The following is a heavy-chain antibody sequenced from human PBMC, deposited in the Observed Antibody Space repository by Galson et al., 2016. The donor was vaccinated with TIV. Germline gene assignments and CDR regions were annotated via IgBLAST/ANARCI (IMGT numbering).Heavy chain of an antibody. V-gene: IGHV3-33*01. CDR1: GFTFASYG. CDR3: GRAFYNNGWFIEY. CDR2: MWYDGSDK. Sequence: SLRLSCAASGFTFASYGMHWVRQAPGKGLEWVTLMWYDGSDKYYADSVKGRFTISRDNSKNTLYLQMTSLRAEDTAMYYCGRAFYNNGWFIEYWGQGILVTVSS. J-gene: IGHJ4*02. D-gene: IGHD6-19*01.